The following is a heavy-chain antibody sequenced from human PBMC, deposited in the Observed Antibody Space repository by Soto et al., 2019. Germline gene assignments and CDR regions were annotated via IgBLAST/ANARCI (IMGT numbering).Heavy chain of an antibody. V-gene: IGHV3-74*01. J-gene: IGHJ6*02. CDR1: GFTFSSSW. CDR3: AKDRAIFGNNDNYYGMDV. Sequence: GGSLRLSCAASGFTFSSSWMHWVRQAPGKGLVWVSRVSGDGSNTYYADSVKGRFTISRDNSKNTLYLQMNSLRAEDTAVYYCAKDRAIFGNNDNYYGMDVWGQGTTVTVSS. D-gene: IGHD3-3*01. CDR2: VSGDGSNT.